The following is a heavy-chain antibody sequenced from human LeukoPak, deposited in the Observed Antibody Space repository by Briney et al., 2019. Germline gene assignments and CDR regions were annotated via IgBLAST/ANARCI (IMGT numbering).Heavy chain of an antibody. CDR3: ARALYDFWSGFYYMDV. Sequence: GGSLRLSCAASGYTFNIHGMNWVRQAPGKGPEWVSGIGPSGGKTYYADSVKGRFTISRDNSKNTLYLQMNSLRAEDTAVYYCARALYDFWSGFYYMDVWGKGTTVTVSS. CDR1: GYTFNIHG. CDR2: IGPSGGKT. V-gene: IGHV3-23*01. J-gene: IGHJ6*03. D-gene: IGHD3-3*01.